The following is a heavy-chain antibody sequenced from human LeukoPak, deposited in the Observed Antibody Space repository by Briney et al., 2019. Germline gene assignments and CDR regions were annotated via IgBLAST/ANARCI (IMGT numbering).Heavy chain of an antibody. CDR2: IRYDGSNK. CDR3: AKTGY. V-gene: IGHV3-30*02. J-gene: IGHJ4*02. Sequence: GGSLRLSCTASGFTFGDYAMSWFRQAPGKGLEWVAFIRYDGSNKYYADSVKGRFTISRDNSKNTLYLQMNSLRAEDTAVYYCAKTGYWGQGTLVTVSS. CDR1: GFTFGDYA.